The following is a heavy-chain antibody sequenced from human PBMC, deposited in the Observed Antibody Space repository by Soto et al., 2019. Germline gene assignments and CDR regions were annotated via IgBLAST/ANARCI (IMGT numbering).Heavy chain of an antibody. D-gene: IGHD6-25*01. CDR1: GGSFSGYY. Sequence: QVQLQQWGAGLLKPSETLSLTCAVYGGSFSGYYWSWIRQPPGKGLEWIGEINHSGSTNYNPSLKIRVTISVDTSKNQFSLKLSSVTAADTAVYYCARVLRPTGYTIDYWGQGTLVTVSS. V-gene: IGHV4-34*01. CDR2: INHSGST. CDR3: ARVLRPTGYTIDY. J-gene: IGHJ4*02.